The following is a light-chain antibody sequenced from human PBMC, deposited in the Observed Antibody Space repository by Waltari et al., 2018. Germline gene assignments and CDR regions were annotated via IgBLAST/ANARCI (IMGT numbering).Light chain of an antibody. J-gene: IGKJ1*01. Sequence: DIVMTQSPDSLAVSLGERATINCKSSQSVLYSSDNKNFFAWYQQKPGQPPKLLIYWASTRESGVPDRFSGSGSGTDFTLTISSLQAEDVAVYYCQQYYSTPWTFAQGTKVEIK. CDR3: QQYYSTPWT. V-gene: IGKV4-1*01. CDR1: QSVLYSSDNKNF. CDR2: WAS.